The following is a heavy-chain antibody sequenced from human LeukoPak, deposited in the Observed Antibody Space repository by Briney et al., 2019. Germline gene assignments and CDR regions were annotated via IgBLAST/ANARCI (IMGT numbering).Heavy chain of an antibody. Sequence: SETLSLTCTVSGGSISSYYWSWIRQPPGKGLEWIGYTYYSGSTNYNPSLKSRVTISVDTSKNQFSLKLSSVTAADTAVYYCARHPHPYYYGSVSGGNGWFDPWGQGTLVTVSS. CDR3: ARHPHPYYYGSVSGGNGWFDP. D-gene: IGHD3-10*01. J-gene: IGHJ5*02. CDR2: TYYSGST. CDR1: GGSISSYY. V-gene: IGHV4-59*08.